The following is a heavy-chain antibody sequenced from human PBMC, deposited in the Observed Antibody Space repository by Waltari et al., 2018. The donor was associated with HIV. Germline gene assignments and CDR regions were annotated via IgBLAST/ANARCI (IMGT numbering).Heavy chain of an antibody. CDR2: IIPILGIA. J-gene: IGHJ4*02. CDR1: GGTFSSYT. Sequence: QVQLVQSGAEVKKPGSSVKVSCKASGGTFSSYTISWVRQAPGQGLEWMGRIIPILGIANYAQKFQGRVTITADKSTSTAYMELSSLRSEDTAVYYCARGSKMITFGGVIASPYFDYWGQGTLVTVSS. D-gene: IGHD3-16*02. CDR3: ARGSKMITFGGVIASPYFDY. V-gene: IGHV1-69*02.